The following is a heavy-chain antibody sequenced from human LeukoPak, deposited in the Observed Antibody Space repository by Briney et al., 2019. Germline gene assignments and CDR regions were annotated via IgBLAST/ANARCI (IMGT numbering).Heavy chain of an antibody. CDR3: VRRDTGWNYFDY. CDR2: IYYTGKI. Sequence: SETLSLACAVSGGSINSHYWGWIRQPPGKGLQWIGDIYYTGKINYNPSLKSRVTITLDTSKGHLSLNLTSVLAADTAIYYCVRRDTGWNYFDYWGQGILVTVSS. D-gene: IGHD6-19*01. V-gene: IGHV4-59*08. CDR1: GGSINSHY. J-gene: IGHJ4*02.